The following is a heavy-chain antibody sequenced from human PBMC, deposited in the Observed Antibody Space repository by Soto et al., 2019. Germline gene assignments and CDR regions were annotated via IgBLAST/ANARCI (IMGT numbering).Heavy chain of an antibody. Sequence: VSGGTSSRYFWLWSRQPPGRGLEWIGEINHSGSTNYNPSLKSRVHISVDTSKNQFSLKLRSVTAADTAVYYCARDQMTIIRGRILNYSGVDVWGQGTKVIVS. D-gene: IGHD3-10*01. V-gene: IGHV4-34*09. J-gene: IGHJ6*02. CDR1: GGTSSRYF. CDR3: ARDQMTIIRGRILNYSGVDV. CDR2: INHSGST.